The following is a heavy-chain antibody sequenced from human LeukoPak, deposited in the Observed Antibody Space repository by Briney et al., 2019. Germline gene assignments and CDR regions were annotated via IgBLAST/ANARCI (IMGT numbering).Heavy chain of an antibody. D-gene: IGHD3-10*01. CDR3: ARGKRITMVRGVILTGWFDP. CDR2: IYYSGST. V-gene: IGHV4-39*01. J-gene: IGHJ5*02. CDR1: GGSISSSNYY. Sequence: SETLSLTCTVSGGSISSSNYYWGWIRQPPGKGLEWIGSIYYSGSTSYNPSLKSRVTISVDTSKNQFSLKLSSVTAADTAVYYCARGKRITMVRGVILTGWFDPWGQGTLVTVSS.